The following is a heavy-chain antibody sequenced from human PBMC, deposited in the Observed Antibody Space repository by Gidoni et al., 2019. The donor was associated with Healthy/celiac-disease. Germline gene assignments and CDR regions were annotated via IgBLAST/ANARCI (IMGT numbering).Heavy chain of an antibody. D-gene: IGHD3-22*01. J-gene: IGHJ4*02. CDR3: VKDHKYYYDSSGYYYSDY. Sequence: EVQLVESGGGLVQPGGSLRLSCSASGFTFSSYAMHWVRQAPGKGLEYVSAISSNGGSTYYADSVKGRFTISRDNSKNTLYLQMSSLRAEDTAVYYCVKDHKYYYDSSGYYYSDYWGQGTLVTVSS. V-gene: IGHV3-64D*06. CDR2: ISSNGGST. CDR1: GFTFSSYA.